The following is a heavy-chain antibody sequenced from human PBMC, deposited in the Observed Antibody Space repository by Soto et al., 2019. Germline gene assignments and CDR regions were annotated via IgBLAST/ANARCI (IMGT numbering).Heavy chain of an antibody. Sequence: SETLSLTCTVSGESFSGYYWSWIRQAPGEGLQWIGEINRSGGTNCNPSLKSRVTISADTSKNQFSLKLTSVTAADTAVYYCARAAIQGSQVEGQPPTSQTLDYWGQGTLVTVSS. CDR1: GESFSGYY. CDR3: ARAAIQGSQVEGQPPTSQTLDY. V-gene: IGHV4-34*01. CDR2: INRSGGT. J-gene: IGHJ4*02. D-gene: IGHD1-26*01.